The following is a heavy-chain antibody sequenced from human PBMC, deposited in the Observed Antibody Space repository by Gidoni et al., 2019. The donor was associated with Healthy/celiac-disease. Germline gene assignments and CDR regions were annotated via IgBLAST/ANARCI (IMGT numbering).Heavy chain of an antibody. J-gene: IGHJ4*02. CDR2: IRSKANSDAT. Sequence: EVQLVESGGGLVQPGGSLKLSCSASGFPFRGSAMPWVRQASGKGLEWVGRIRSKANSDATAYAASVKGRFTISRDDSKNTAYLQMNSLKTEDTAVYYCTRQLYDSSGYRNWGQGTLVTVSS. CDR1: GFPFRGSA. D-gene: IGHD3-22*01. CDR3: TRQLYDSSGYRN. V-gene: IGHV3-73*02.